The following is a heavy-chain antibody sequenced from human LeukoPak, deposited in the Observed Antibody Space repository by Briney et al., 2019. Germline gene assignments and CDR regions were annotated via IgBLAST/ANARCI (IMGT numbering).Heavy chain of an antibody. D-gene: IGHD5-24*01. CDR1: GFTVSSNY. CDR2: IYSGGST. CDR3: AREEMATTAFDY. J-gene: IGHJ4*02. Sequence: GGSLRLSCADSGFTVSSNYMSWVRQAPGKGLEWVSVIYSGGSTYYADSVKGRFTISRDNSKNTLYLQMNSLRAEDTAVYYCAREEMATTAFDYWGQGTLVTVSS. V-gene: IGHV3-53*01.